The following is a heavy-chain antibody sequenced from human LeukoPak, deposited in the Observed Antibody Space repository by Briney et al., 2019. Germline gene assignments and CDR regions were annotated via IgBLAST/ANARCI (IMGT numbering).Heavy chain of an antibody. CDR2: ISAYNGNT. V-gene: IGHV1-18*01. CDR1: GYTFTSYG. J-gene: IGHJ4*02. D-gene: IGHD2-2*01. Sequence: ASVKVSCKASGYTFTSYGISWVRQAPGQGLEWMGWISAYNGNTNYAQKLQGRVTMTTDTSTSTAYMELRSLRSDDTAVYYCAKDFPVPAALGGFDYWGQGTLVTVSS. CDR3: AKDFPVPAALGGFDY.